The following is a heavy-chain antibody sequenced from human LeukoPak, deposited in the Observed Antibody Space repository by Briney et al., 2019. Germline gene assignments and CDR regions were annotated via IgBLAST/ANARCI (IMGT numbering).Heavy chain of an antibody. Sequence: GASVKVSCKASGYTFTSYDINWVRQATGQGLEWMGWMNPNSGNTGYAQKFQGRVTMTRNTSISTAYMELSSPRSEDTAMYYCARGATPYYYDSSGYLSYWGQGTLVTVSS. J-gene: IGHJ4*02. CDR3: ARGATPYYYDSSGYLSY. CDR2: MNPNSGNT. D-gene: IGHD3-22*01. CDR1: GYTFTSYD. V-gene: IGHV1-8*01.